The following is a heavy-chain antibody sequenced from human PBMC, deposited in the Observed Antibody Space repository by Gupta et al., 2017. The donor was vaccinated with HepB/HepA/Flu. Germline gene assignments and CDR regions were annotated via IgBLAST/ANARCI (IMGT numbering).Heavy chain of an antibody. D-gene: IGHD3-16*01. CDR3: AIGHGSGWGWFAP. Sequence: QVQLVQSGAEVKKPGASVKVSCKASGYTFTSYDINWVRQATGQGLEWMGWMKPNSGNTGSQKVQGRVTMTRNTSRSTAYMEMRRMRSEDTAVYYFAIGHGSGWGWFAPGGQGTMVTVYS. CDR1: GYTFTSYD. J-gene: IGHJ5*02. V-gene: IGHV1-8*01. CDR2: MKPNSGNT.